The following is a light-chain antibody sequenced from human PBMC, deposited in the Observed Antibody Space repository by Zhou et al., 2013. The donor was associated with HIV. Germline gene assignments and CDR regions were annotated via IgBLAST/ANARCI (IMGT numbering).Light chain of an antibody. CDR1: QSVSSN. Sequence: EIVMTQSPATLSVSPGERATLSCRASQSVSSNLAWYQQKPGQAPRLLIYGASTRATGIPARFSGSGSGTEFTLTISSMQSEDFAVYYCQQYNNWLPLTFGGGTKGGDQT. CDR2: GAS. V-gene: IGKV3-15*01. CDR3: QQYNNWLPLT. J-gene: IGKJ4*01.